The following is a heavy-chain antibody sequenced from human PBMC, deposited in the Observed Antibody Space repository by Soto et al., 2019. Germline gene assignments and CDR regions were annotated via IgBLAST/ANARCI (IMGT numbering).Heavy chain of an antibody. J-gene: IGHJ3*02. CDR2: ISGSGGVT. V-gene: IGHV3-23*01. CDR3: AREGVYSDYGDAFDI. Sequence: PGRSLRLSCSASVFTFSSNAMSWFRQAPGKGLEWVSHISGSGGVTYYADSVKGRFTISRDNSKNTLNLQMNRLRVEDTAVYYCAREGVYSDYGDAFDIWGQGTMVTVSS. CDR1: VFTFSSNA. D-gene: IGHD5-12*01.